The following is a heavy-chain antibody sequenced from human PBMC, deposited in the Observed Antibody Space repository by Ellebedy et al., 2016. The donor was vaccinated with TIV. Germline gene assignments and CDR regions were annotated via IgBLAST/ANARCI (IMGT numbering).Heavy chain of an antibody. D-gene: IGHD6-19*01. V-gene: IGHV4-34*01. J-gene: IGHJ6*02. CDR3: ARGGRGIAVAGTTTGYGMDV. CDR1: GGSFSGYY. CDR2: INHSGST. Sequence: SETLSLXCAVYGGSFSGYYWSWIRQPPGKGLEWIGEINHSGSTNYNPSLKSRVTISVDTSKNQFSLKLSSVTAADTAVYYCARGGRGIAVAGTTTGYGMDVWGQGTTVTVSS.